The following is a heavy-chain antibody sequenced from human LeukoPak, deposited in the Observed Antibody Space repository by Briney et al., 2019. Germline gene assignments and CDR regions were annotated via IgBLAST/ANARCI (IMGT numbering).Heavy chain of an antibody. CDR3: AGYYDFWSGYPLGYYGMDV. CDR2: ISHSGST. J-gene: IGHJ6*02. CDR1: GGSFSGYY. D-gene: IGHD3-3*01. Sequence: SETLSLTCAVSGGSFSGYYWNWIRQPPGKGLEWIGQISHSGSTDYNPSLKSRVSISVDTSKKQFSLKLSSVTAADTAVYYCAGYYDFWSGYPLGYYGMDVWGQGTTVTVSS. V-gene: IGHV4-34*01.